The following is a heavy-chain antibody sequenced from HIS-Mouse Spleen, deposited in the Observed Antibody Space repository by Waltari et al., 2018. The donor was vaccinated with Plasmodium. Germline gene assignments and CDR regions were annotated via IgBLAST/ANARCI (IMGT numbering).Heavy chain of an antibody. Sequence: QLQLQESGPGLVKPSETLSLTCPVSGGPISSSTYYWGWLRQPPGKGLEWIGSIYYSGSTYYNPSLKSRVTISVDTSKNQFSLKLSSVTAADTAVYYCARQLAYYDFWSGYSRGYYFDYWGQGTLVTVSS. CDR2: IYYSGST. CDR1: GGPISSSTYY. D-gene: IGHD3-3*01. J-gene: IGHJ4*02. V-gene: IGHV4-39*01. CDR3: ARQLAYYDFWSGYSRGYYFDY.